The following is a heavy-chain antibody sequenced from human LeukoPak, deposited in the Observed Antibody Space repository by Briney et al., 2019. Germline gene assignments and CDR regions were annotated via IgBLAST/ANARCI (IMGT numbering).Heavy chain of an antibody. D-gene: IGHD3-22*01. CDR3: ASGAYYYDSSGLN. J-gene: IGHJ4*02. V-gene: IGHV4-61*01. CDR1: GGSVSSGSYY. CDR2: IYYSGST. Sequence: PSETLSLTRTVSGGSVSSGSYYWSWIRRPPGKGLEWIGYIYYSGSTNYNPSLKSRVTISVDTSKNQFSLKLSSVTAADTAVYYCASGAYYYDSSGLNWGQGTLVTVSS.